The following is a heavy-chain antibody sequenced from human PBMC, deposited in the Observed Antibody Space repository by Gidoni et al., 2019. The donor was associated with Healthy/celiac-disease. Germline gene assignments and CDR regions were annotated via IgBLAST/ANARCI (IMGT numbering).Heavy chain of an antibody. J-gene: IGHJ4*02. CDR3: AKVEMATTGSDY. D-gene: IGHD5-12*01. CDR2: ISYDGSNK. V-gene: IGHV3-30*18. CDR1: GFTFSSYG. Sequence: QVQLVESGGGVVQPGRSLRLSCAASGFTFSSYGMHWVRQAPGKGLEWVAVISYDGSNKYYADSVKGRFTISRDNSKNTLYLQMNSLRAEDTAVYYCAKVEMATTGSDYWGQGTLVTVSS.